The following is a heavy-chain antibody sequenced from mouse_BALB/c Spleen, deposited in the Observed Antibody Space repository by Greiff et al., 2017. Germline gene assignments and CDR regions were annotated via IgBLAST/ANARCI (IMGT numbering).Heavy chain of an antibody. CDR3: ALTMITTRAWFAY. Sequence: DVQLQESGPGLVKPSQSLSLTCTVTGYSITSDYAWNWIRQFPGNKLEWMGYISYSGSTSYNPSLKSRISITRDTSKNQFFLQLNSVTTEDTATYYCALTMITTRAWFAYWGQGTLVTVSA. J-gene: IGHJ3*01. CDR2: ISYSGST. CDR1: GYSITSDYA. D-gene: IGHD2-4*01. V-gene: IGHV3-2*02.